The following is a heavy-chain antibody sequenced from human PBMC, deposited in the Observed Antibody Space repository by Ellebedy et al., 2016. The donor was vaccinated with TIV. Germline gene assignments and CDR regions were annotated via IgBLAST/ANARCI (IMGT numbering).Heavy chain of an antibody. Sequence: MPSETLSLTCSVSGRSISSYFWSWIRQPPGKGLEWIGHISYSVSTDYNPSLKSRVAISVDTSKNQLSLRLSSVTAADTAVYYCARYYASGWNYFDCWGQGTLVTVSS. CDR3: ARYYASGWNYFDC. D-gene: IGHD6-19*01. J-gene: IGHJ4*02. CDR2: ISYSVST. V-gene: IGHV4-59*08. CDR1: GRSISSYF.